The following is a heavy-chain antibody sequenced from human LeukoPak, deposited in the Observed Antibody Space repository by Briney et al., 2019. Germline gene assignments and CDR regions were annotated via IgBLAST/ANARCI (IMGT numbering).Heavy chain of an antibody. D-gene: IGHD3-22*01. Sequence: GGSLRLSCAASGFTFSSYGMHWVRQAPGKGLEWVAVIWYDGSNKYYADSVKGRFTISRDNSKNTLYLQMNSLRAEDTAVYYCARERGYYDSSGYNDYWGQGTLVTVSS. CDR3: ARERGYYDSSGYNDY. CDR1: GFTFSSYG. J-gene: IGHJ4*02. CDR2: IWYDGSNK. V-gene: IGHV3-33*08.